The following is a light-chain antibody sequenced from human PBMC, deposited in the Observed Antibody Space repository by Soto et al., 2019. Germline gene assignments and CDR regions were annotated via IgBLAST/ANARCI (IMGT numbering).Light chain of an antibody. V-gene: IGLV2-14*01. Sequence: QSALAQPASVSGSPGQSITISCTGTSSVIGGYNYLSWYQQHPGKAPKLMLYEVTNRPSGVSNRFSGSKSGNTASLTISGLQADDEADYYCSSYTSSTTVIFGGGTKLTVL. CDR3: SSYTSSTTVI. J-gene: IGLJ2*01. CDR2: EVT. CDR1: SSVIGGYNY.